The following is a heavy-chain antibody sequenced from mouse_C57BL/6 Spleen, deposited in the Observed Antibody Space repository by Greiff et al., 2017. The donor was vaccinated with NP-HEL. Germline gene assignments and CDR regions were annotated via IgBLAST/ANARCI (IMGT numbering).Heavy chain of an antibody. CDR3: ARLYDYDGYYFDY. D-gene: IGHD2-4*01. J-gene: IGHJ2*01. Sequence: VQLQQSGPELVKPGASVKIPCKASGYTFTDYNMDWVKQSHGKSLEWIGDINPNNGGTIYNQKFKGKATLTVDKSSSTAYMELRSLTSEDTAVYYCARLYDYDGYYFDYWGQGTTLTVSS. V-gene: IGHV1-18*01. CDR2: INPNNGGT. CDR1: GYTFTDYN.